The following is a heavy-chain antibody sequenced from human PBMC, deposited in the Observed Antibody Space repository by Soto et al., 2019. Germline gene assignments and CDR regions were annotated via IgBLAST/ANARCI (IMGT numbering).Heavy chain of an antibody. CDR3: ARDPTLRYYGMDV. CDR1: GYSISSGYY. V-gene: IGHV4-38-2*02. CDR2: IYHSGST. J-gene: IGHJ6*02. Sequence: SETLSLTCAVSGYSISSGYYWGWIRQPPGKGLEWIGSIYHSGSTYYNPPLKSRVTISVDTSKNQFSLKLSSVTAADTAVYYCARDPTLRYYGMDVWGQGTTVTVSS.